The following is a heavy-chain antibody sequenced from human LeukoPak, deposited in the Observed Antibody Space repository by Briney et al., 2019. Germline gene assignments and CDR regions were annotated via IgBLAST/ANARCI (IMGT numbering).Heavy chain of an antibody. Sequence: GASVKVSCKASGYTFTGYYMHWVRQAPGQGLEWMGWINPNSGGTNYAQKFRGRVTMTRDTSISTAYMELSRLRSDDTAVYYCARGYCSSTSCYPVDYWGQGTLVTVSS. V-gene: IGHV1-2*02. CDR2: INPNSGGT. CDR1: GYTFTGYY. J-gene: IGHJ4*02. D-gene: IGHD2-2*01. CDR3: ARGYCSSTSCYPVDY.